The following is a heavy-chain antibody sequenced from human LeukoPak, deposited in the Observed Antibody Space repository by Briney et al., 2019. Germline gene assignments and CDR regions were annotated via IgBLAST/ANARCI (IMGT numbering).Heavy chain of an antibody. Sequence: SENLSLTCAVSGDSISSPNWWTWVRQPPGQGLEWIGEIYHRGSTKYNPSLKSRVTISVDRTKNQYSLNLSSVTAADTAVYYCARSLGPLGFYIDHWGQGTLVTVSS. CDR1: GDSISSPNW. V-gene: IGHV4-4*02. CDR3: ARSLGPLGFYIDH. D-gene: IGHD3-16*01. CDR2: IYHRGST. J-gene: IGHJ4*02.